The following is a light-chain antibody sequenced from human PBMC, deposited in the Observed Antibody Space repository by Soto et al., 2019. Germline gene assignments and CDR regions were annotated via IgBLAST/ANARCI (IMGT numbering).Light chain of an antibody. CDR1: QSVSNNY. CDR2: GAS. V-gene: IGKV3-20*01. CDR3: QQYGSSGT. J-gene: IGKJ1*01. Sequence: EIVLTQSPGTLSLSPGERANLSCRASQSVSNNYLAWYQQKPGQAPRLLIYGASNRATGIPDRFSGSGSGTDFTLTISRLEPEDFAVHYCQQYGSSGTFGQGTKV.